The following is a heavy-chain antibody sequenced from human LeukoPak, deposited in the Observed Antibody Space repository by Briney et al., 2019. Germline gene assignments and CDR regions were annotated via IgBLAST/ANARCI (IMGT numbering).Heavy chain of an antibody. CDR1: GGTFSSYA. D-gene: IGHD4-11*01. J-gene: IGHJ6*03. Sequence: ASVKVSCKASGGTFSSYAISWVRQAPGQGLEWMGGIIPIFGTANYAQKFQGRVTITADESTSTAYMELSSLRSEDTAVYYCARVGPRGDYSNYLNSSNYYYYYMDVWGKGTPVTVSS. CDR3: ARVGPRGDYSNYLNSSNYYYYYMDV. V-gene: IGHV1-69*13. CDR2: IIPIFGTA.